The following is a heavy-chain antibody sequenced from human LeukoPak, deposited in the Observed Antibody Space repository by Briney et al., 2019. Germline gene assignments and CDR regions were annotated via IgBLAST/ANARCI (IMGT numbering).Heavy chain of an antibody. V-gene: IGHV1-46*01. D-gene: IGHD6-6*01. J-gene: IGHJ5*02. CDR3: ARDHRRGTEYSSSSRWFDP. CDR1: GYTFTSYY. CDR2: INPSGGST. Sequence: ATVKVSCKASGYTFTSYYMHWVRQAPGQGLEWMGIINPSGGSTSYAQKFQGRVTMTRDMSTSTAYMELRSLRSDDTAVYYCARDHRRGTEYSSSSRWFDPWGQGTLVTVSS.